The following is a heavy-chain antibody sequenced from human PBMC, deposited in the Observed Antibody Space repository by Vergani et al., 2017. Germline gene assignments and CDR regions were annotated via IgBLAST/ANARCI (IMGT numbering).Heavy chain of an antibody. J-gene: IGHJ5*02. CDR2: IYHSGST. CDR1: GYSISSGYY. Sequence: QVQLPESGPGLVKPSEPLSLTCAVSGYSISSGYYWGWIRQPPGKGLEWIGSIYHSGSTYYNPSLKSRVTISVDTSKNQFSLKLSSVTAADTAVYYCARGYSNYVRFAWFDPWGQGTLVTVSS. CDR3: ARGYSNYVRFAWFDP. D-gene: IGHD4-11*01. V-gene: IGHV4-38-2*01.